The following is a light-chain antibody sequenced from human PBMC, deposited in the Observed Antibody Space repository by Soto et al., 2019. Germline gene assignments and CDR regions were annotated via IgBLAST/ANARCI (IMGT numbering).Light chain of an antibody. CDR3: QQRSEWPRT. J-gene: IGKJ1*01. Sequence: EIVLTQSPGTLSLSPGKRATLPCRASQSVSTSLAWYQQKPGQAPRLLIYDASNRATGIPARFSGSGSGTDFTLSISSLEPEDFAVYYCQQRSEWPRTFGQGTKVEIK. CDR1: QSVSTS. CDR2: DAS. V-gene: IGKV3-11*01.